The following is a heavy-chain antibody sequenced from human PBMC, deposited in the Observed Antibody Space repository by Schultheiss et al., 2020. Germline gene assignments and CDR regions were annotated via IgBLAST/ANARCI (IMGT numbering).Heavy chain of an antibody. J-gene: IGHJ6*03. CDR2: FYDGGNT. V-gene: IGHV4-4*02. D-gene: IGHD3-3*01. Sequence: SETLSLTCAVSGGSISSSNWWSWVRQHPGKGLEWIGSFYDGGNTYYNPSLKSRVTISVDTSKNQFSLKLSSVTAADTAVYYCARGITIFGGGYYYMDVWGKGTTVTVSS. CDR3: ARGITIFGGGYYYMDV. CDR1: GGSISSSNW.